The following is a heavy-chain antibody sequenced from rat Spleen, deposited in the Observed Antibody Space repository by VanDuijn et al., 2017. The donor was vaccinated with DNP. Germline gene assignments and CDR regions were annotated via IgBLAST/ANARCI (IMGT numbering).Heavy chain of an antibody. CDR2: ISSEGSTT. Sequence: EVQLVESEGGVVQPGESLTLSCAAPEFTFSEPYTAWVRQTPKKGLECVATISSEGSTTYYGDSVKGRFAISRDNAKSTLYLQMNSLRSEDTATNYCARPVYYDGTYYYGWFAYWGQGTLVTVSS. CDR1: EFTFSEPY. D-gene: IGHD1-12*02. J-gene: IGHJ3*01. CDR3: ARPVYYDGTYYYGWFAY. V-gene: IGHV5-22*01.